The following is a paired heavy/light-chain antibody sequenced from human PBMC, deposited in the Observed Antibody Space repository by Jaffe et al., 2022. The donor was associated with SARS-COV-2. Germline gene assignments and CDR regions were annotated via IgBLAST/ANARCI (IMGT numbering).Heavy chain of an antibody. CDR3: ARYSVLMTGLDN. J-gene: IGHJ4*02. D-gene: IGHD2-21*01. CDR1: GFTVSNNY. Sequence: EVQLVESGGGLIQPGGSLRLSCAASGFTVSNNYMSWVRRAPGKGLEWVSLIYSTGSTYYADSVKGRFTISRDTSRNTLFLQMNSLRAEDTAVYYCARYSVLMTGLDNWGQGALVTVSS. CDR2: IYSTGST. V-gene: IGHV3-53*01.
Light chain of an antibody. CDR1: SNDVGGHNF. Sequence: QSALTQPASVSGSPGQSITISCTGTSNDVGGHNFVSWYQQHPDKAPKLLIHDVSDRPSGVSFRFSGSKSGNTASLTISGLQAEDEADYFCASYRDTNTPVIFGGGTKLTVL. V-gene: IGLV2-14*03. CDR2: DVS. CDR3: ASYRDTNTPVI. J-gene: IGLJ2*01.